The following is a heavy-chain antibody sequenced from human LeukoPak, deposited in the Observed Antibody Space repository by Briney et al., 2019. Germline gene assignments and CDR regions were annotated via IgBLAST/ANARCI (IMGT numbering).Heavy chain of an antibody. J-gene: IGHJ5*02. V-gene: IGHV1-69*13. Sequence: SVRVSCKASGFTFFTDSYVHWVRQAPGQGLEWMGGIIPIFGTANYAQKFQGRVTITADESTSTAYMELSSLRSEDTAVYYCARTSLGSSRSTHIVGAAEWFDPWGQGTLVTVSS. CDR3: ARTSLGSSRSTHIVGAAEWFDP. D-gene: IGHD1-26*01. CDR2: IIPIFGTA. CDR1: GFTFFTDSY.